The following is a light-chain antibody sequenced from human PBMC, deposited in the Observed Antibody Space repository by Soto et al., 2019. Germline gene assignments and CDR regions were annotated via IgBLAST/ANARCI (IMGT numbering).Light chain of an antibody. V-gene: IGKV3-20*01. CDR1: QSVTNY. Sequence: EIFLTQSPDTLSLSPGERATLSCRASQSVTNYIAWYQQRPGQAPRLLIYDASNRATGVPARFSGSGSGTDFTLTISRLEPEDFAVYYCQQYGSSPRTFGQGTKVDIK. CDR3: QQYGSSPRT. J-gene: IGKJ1*01. CDR2: DAS.